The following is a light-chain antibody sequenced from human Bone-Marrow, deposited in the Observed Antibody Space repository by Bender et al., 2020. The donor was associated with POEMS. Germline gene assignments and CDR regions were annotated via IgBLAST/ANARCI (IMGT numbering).Light chain of an antibody. CDR2: DVS. V-gene: IGLV2-14*03. CDR1: RYDVGRFVY. Sequence: QSALTQPASVSGSPGQSITISCNGTRYDVGRFVYVSWYQQHPGKVPKLIIYDVSNRPSGVSNRFSGSKSANTASLTISGLQAEDEGDYYCSSYTSTSTTIFGGGTKLTVL. J-gene: IGLJ2*01. CDR3: SSYTSTSTTI.